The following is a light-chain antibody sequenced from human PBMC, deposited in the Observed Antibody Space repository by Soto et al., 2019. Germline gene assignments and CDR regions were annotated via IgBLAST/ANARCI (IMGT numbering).Light chain of an antibody. CDR2: KVS. Sequence: DVVMTQSPLSLPVTLGQPASISCRSNQSLVHSDGIAYFSWFQQRPGQSPRRLIYKVSNRDSGVPDRFSGSGSGTDFTLKISRVEAEDVGVYYCMQGTHWPPTFGQGTKVDIK. J-gene: IGKJ1*01. CDR1: QSLVHSDGIAY. V-gene: IGKV2-30*02. CDR3: MQGTHWPPT.